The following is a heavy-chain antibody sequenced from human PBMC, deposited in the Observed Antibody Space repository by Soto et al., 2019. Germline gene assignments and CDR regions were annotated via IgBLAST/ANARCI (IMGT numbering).Heavy chain of an antibody. D-gene: IGHD5-12*01. CDR1: GGTFSSYT. CDR3: ATKRGYDSEGAFDI. Sequence: ASVKVSCKASGGTFSSYTISWVRQAPGQGLEWMGRIIPILGIANYAQKFQGRVTITADKSTSTAYMELSSLRSEDTAVYYCATKRGYDSEGAFDIGGQGTIATVSS. CDR2: IIPILGIA. J-gene: IGHJ3*02. V-gene: IGHV1-69*02.